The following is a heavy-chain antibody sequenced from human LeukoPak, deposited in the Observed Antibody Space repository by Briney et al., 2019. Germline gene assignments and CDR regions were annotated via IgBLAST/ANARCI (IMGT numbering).Heavy chain of an antibody. D-gene: IGHD7-27*01. V-gene: IGHV4-34*01. CDR2: INHSGST. CDR1: GGSFSGYY. J-gene: IGHJ4*02. CDR3: VRGPNGDGDY. Sequence: SETLSLTCAVYGGSFSGYYWSWIRQPPGKGLEWIGEINHSGSTNYNPSLKSRVTISVGTSKNQFSLKLSSVTAADTAVYYCVRGPNGDGDYWGQGTLVTVSS.